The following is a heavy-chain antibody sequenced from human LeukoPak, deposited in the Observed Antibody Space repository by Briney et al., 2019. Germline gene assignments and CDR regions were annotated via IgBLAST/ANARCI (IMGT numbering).Heavy chain of an antibody. CDR1: GGSISSYY. CDR3: AKSNGYGLADI. Sequence: SETLSLTCSVSGGSISSYYWSWIRQPPGKGLEWIGNIFYSGSTYYSPSLKSRVTISLDTPRNQFSLKLDSVTAADTAVYYCAKSNGYGLADIWGQGTMVTVSS. D-gene: IGHD6-13*01. CDR2: IFYSGST. V-gene: IGHV4-59*12. J-gene: IGHJ3*02.